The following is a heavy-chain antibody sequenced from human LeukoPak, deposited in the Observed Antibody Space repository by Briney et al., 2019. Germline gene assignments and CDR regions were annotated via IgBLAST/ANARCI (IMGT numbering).Heavy chain of an antibody. D-gene: IGHD2-8*01. CDR2: IYHTGST. J-gene: IGHJ4*02. CDR1: DGSIRSGDYY. Sequence: PSQTLSLTCTVSDGSIRSGDYYWNWIRQSPGKGLEWIGYIYHTGSTQYNPSLKSRLTISIDTSRNQFSLKLNSVTAADTAVYYCAANNYYYLDYWGQGSLVTVSS. CDR3: AANNYYYLDY. V-gene: IGHV4-30-4*01.